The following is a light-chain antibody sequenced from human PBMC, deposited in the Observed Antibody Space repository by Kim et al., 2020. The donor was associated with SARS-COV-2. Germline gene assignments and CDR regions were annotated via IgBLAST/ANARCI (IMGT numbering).Light chain of an antibody. CDR2: AAS. J-gene: IGKJ1*01. CDR3: QKCDSTPWT. Sequence: ASVRDRVTITGRASQDISNYLAWFQRKPGRAPNLLIYAASALQPGVPSRFSGSGSGTDFTLTVTGLQPEDVATYYCQKCDSTPWTFGQGTKVEIK. CDR1: QDISNY. V-gene: IGKV1-27*01.